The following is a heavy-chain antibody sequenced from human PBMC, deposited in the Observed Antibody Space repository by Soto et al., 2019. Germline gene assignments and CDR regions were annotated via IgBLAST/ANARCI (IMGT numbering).Heavy chain of an antibody. D-gene: IGHD3-3*01. J-gene: IGHJ1*01. CDR3: AKGTMSTIWTEYIQH. CDR1: GFTFDDYA. V-gene: IGHV3-9*01. Sequence: EVQLVESGGGLVQPGRSLRLSCAASGFTFDDYAMHWVRQAPGKGLEWVSGISWNSGSIGYADSVKGRFTISRDNAKNSLYLQMNSLRAEDTALYYCAKGTMSTIWTEYIQHWGQGTLVTVSS. CDR2: ISWNSGSI.